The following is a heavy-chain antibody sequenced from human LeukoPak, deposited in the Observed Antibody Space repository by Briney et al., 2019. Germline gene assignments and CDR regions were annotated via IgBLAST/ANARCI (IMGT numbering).Heavy chain of an antibody. Sequence: SETLSLTCSVSGGSISSYYWNWIRQPPGKTLEWIGHIYHSGNTTYNPSLENRVTISIDTSRNQFSLKLRSVTAADTAVYYCARHSNFGVVIMGNWFDPWGQGTLVTVSS. J-gene: IGHJ5*02. V-gene: IGHV4-59*08. D-gene: IGHD3-3*01. CDR2: IYHSGNT. CDR3: ARHSNFGVVIMGNWFDP. CDR1: GGSISSYY.